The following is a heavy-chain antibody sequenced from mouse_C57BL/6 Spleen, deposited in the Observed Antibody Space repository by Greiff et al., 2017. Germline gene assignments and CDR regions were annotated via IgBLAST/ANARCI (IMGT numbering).Heavy chain of an antibody. V-gene: IGHV1-54*01. CDR3: ARQLSPYFDY. CDR2: INPGSGGT. CDR1: GYAFTNYL. Sequence: QVQLQQSGAELVRPGTSVKVSCKASGYAFTNYLIEWVKQRPGQGLEWIGVINPGSGGTNYNEKFKGKATLTADKSSSTAYMQLSSLTAEDSAVYFCARQLSPYFDYWGQGTTLTVSS. J-gene: IGHJ2*01. D-gene: IGHD3-2*02.